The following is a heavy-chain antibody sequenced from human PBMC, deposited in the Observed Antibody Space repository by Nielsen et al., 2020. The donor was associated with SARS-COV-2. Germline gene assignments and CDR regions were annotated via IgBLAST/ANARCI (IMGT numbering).Heavy chain of an antibody. D-gene: IGHD5-18*01. CDR1: GYPFTSYG. Sequence: ASVKVSCKASGYPFTSYGVSWVRQAPGQGLEWMGWISGENDDTKYVEKFQGRVTMTTDTSTRTAYMELRSLNFDDTAVYYCAGDYSFGRPFDYWGQGTLVTVSS. CDR3: AGDYSFGRPFDY. CDR2: ISGENDDT. J-gene: IGHJ4*02. V-gene: IGHV1-18*01.